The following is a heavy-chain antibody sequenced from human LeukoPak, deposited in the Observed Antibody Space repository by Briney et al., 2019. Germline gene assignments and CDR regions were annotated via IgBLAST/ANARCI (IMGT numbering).Heavy chain of an antibody. J-gene: IGHJ4*02. D-gene: IGHD3-22*01. CDR1: GFTFSDYY. CDR3: ARSRDYYDSSGYYALYYFDY. Sequence: PGGSLRLSCAASGFTFSDYYWSWIRQPPGKGLEWIGYIYYSGSTNYNPSLKSRVTISVDTSKNQFSLKLSSVTAADTAVYYCARSRDYYDSSGYYALYYFDYWGQGTLVTVSS. CDR2: IYYSGST. V-gene: IGHV4-59*01.